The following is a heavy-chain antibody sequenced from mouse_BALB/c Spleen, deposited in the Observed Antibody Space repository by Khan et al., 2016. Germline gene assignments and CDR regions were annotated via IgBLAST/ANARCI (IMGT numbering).Heavy chain of an antibody. CDR1: GFTFNTYA. D-gene: IGHD2-1*01. Sequence: EVQLVESGGGLVQPKGSLKLSCAASGFTFNTYAMNWVRQAPGKGLEWVARIRSKSNNYATYYADSVKDRFTISRDDSQSMLYLQMNNLKTEDTAMYYSVRHRGNYEAWFAYWGQGTLVTVSA. CDR3: VRHRGNYEAWFAY. CDR2: IRSKSNNYAT. J-gene: IGHJ3*01. V-gene: IGHV10-1*02.